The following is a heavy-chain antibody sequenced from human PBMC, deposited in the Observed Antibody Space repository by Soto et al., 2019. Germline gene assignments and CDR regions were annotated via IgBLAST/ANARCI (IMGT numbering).Heavy chain of an antibody. V-gene: IGHV3-53*01. D-gene: IGHD1-1*01. CDR1: GLTVSGKKY. CDR2: LYDVDGP. J-gene: IGHJ3*01. Sequence: DVQLVESGGGLMHPGGSLRLPCAASGLTVSGKKYVAWVRQAPGRGLEWVSALYDVDGPFYADSVKGRFTTSSDSSKTTVYLQMNGLRPDDTAVYYCATWHEREHAYDVWGQGTTVTVSS. CDR3: ATWHEREHAYDV.